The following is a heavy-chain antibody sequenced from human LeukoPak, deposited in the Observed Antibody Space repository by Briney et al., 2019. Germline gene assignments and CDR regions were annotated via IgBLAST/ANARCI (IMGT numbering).Heavy chain of an antibody. Sequence: PGGSLRLSCAASGFTFSSYSMNWVRQAPGKGLEWVSSISSSSSYIYYAESVKGRFTISRDNAKNSLYLQMNSLRAEDTAVYYCAREAGYCSSTSCYDYWGQGTLVTVSS. CDR2: ISSSSSYI. V-gene: IGHV3-21*01. CDR3: AREAGYCSSTSCYDY. CDR1: GFTFSSYS. D-gene: IGHD2-2*01. J-gene: IGHJ4*02.